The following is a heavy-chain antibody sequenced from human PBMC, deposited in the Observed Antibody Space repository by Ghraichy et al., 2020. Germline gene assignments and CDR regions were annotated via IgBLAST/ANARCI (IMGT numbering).Heavy chain of an antibody. CDR1: GFTFSSYW. CDR2: IKQDGSEQ. D-gene: IGHD2-2*01. V-gene: IGHV3-7*05. Sequence: GVSLRLSCAASGFTFSSYWMNWVRQAPGKGLEWVANIKQDGSEQYYADSVKGRFTVSRDNAKNSLYLQMNSLRAEDTAVYYCARLRTCGTNCYGYFEYWGQGALVTVSS. CDR3: ARLRTCGTNCYGYFEY. J-gene: IGHJ4*02.